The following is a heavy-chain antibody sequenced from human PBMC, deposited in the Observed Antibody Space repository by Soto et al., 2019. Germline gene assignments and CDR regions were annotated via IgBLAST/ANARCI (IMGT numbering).Heavy chain of an antibody. V-gene: IGHV4-61*01. Sequence: QVQLQESGPGLVKPSETLSLTCTVSGGSVRSGSYYWSWIRQPPGQSLEWIGFIDYSGSTNYNPSLKSRVTISIDTSNNQFSLRLTSVTPADTAVYYCARDRSFGSGSYSDYWGQGTLVTVSS. J-gene: IGHJ4*02. CDR2: IDYSGST. CDR1: GGSVRSGSYY. D-gene: IGHD3-10*01. CDR3: ARDRSFGSGSYSDY.